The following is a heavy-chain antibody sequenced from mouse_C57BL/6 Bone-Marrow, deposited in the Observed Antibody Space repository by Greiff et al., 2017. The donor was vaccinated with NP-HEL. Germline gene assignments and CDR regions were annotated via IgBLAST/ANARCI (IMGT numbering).Heavy chain of an antibody. Sequence: EVKLMESGGGLVQPGGSLSLSCAASGFTFTDYYMSWVRQPPGKALEWLGFIRNKANGYTTEYSASVKGRFTISRDNSQSILYLQMNALRAEDSATYYCARDSSGYWFAYWGQGTLVTVSA. V-gene: IGHV7-3*01. CDR2: IRNKANGYTT. CDR3: ARDSSGYWFAY. J-gene: IGHJ3*01. D-gene: IGHD3-2*02. CDR1: GFTFTDYY.